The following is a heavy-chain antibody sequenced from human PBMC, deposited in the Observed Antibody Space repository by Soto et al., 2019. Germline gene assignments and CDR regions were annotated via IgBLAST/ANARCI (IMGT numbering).Heavy chain of an antibody. Sequence: GGSLRLSCAASGFTFSSYGMHWVRQAPGKGPEWVAVIWYDGSNKYYADSVKGRFTISRDNSKNTLYLQMNSLRAEDTAVYYCARDSLPTVTTPDYWGQGTLVTVSS. V-gene: IGHV3-33*01. J-gene: IGHJ4*02. CDR2: IWYDGSNK. CDR1: GFTFSSYG. CDR3: ARDSLPTVTTPDY. D-gene: IGHD4-17*01.